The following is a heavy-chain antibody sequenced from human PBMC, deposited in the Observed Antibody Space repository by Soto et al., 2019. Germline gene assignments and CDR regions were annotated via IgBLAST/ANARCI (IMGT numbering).Heavy chain of an antibody. CDR2: INSDGSST. Sequence: EVQLVESGGGLVQPGGSLRLSCAASGFTFSGYWMHWVRQAPGKGLVWVSRINSDGSSTSYADSVKGRFSISRDNAKSTLYLQMNSLRAEDTAVYYCARGAWYGSSCSDLYFQHRGQGTLVTVSS. V-gene: IGHV3-74*01. D-gene: IGHD6-13*01. CDR3: ARGAWYGSSCSDLYFQH. J-gene: IGHJ1*01. CDR1: GFTFSGYW.